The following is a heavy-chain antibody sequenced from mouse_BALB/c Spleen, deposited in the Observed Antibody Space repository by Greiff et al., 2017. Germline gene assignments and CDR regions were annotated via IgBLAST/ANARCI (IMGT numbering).Heavy chain of an antibody. Sequence: QVQLQQSGPQLVRPGASVKISCKASGYSFTSYWMHWVKQRPGQGLEWIGMIDPSDSETRLNQKFKDKATLTVDKSSSTAYMQLSSPTSEDSAVYYCARTGTMIPYYFDYWGQGTTLTVSS. CDR2: IDPSDSET. CDR3: ARTGTMIPYYFDY. CDR1: GYSFTSYW. D-gene: IGHD2-4*01. J-gene: IGHJ2*01. V-gene: IGHV1S127*01.